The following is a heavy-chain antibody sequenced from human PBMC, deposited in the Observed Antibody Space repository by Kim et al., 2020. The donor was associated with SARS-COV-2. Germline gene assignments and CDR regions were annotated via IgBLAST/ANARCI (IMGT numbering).Heavy chain of an antibody. CDR3: ARTWTGYSSSWYRSYYGMDV. Sequence: SETLSLTCGVYGGSFSGYQWSWISQPPGKGLEWIGEINHGGIANYNPSLKSRVTISVDTSKNQFSLKLSSVTAADTAVYYCARTWTGYSSSWYRSYYGMDVWGQGTTVTVSS. V-gene: IGHV4-34*01. D-gene: IGHD6-13*01. J-gene: IGHJ6*02. CDR2: INHGGIA. CDR1: GGSFSGYQ.